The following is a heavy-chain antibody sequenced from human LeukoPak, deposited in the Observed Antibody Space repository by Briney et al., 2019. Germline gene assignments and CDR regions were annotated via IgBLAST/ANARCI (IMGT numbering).Heavy chain of an antibody. CDR3: ARDRSGYSSGIVDDY. Sequence: PGGSLRLSCAASGFTVSSNYMSWVRQAPGKGLEWVSVIYSGGSTYYADSVKGRFTISRDNSKNTLYLQMNSLRAEDTAVYYCARDRSGYSSGIVDDYWGQGTLVTVSS. CDR1: GFTVSSNY. J-gene: IGHJ4*02. CDR2: IYSGGST. D-gene: IGHD6-19*01. V-gene: IGHV3-53*01.